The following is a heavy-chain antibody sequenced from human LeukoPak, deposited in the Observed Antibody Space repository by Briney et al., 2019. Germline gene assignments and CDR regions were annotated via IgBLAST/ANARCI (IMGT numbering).Heavy chain of an antibody. J-gene: IGHJ6*03. CDR3: AREDYYYYMDV. CDR2: ISSSSSYI. CDR1: GFTFSSYE. Sequence: GGSLRLSCAASGFTFSSYEMNWVRQAPGKGLEWVSSISSSSSYIYYADSVKGRSTISRDNAKNSLYLQMNSLRAEDTAVYYCAREDYYYYMDVWGKGTTVTISS. V-gene: IGHV3-21*01.